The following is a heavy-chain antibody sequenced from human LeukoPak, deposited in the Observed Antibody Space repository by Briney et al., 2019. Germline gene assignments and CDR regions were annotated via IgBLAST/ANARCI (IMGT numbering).Heavy chain of an antibody. J-gene: IGHJ4*02. D-gene: IGHD3-22*01. Sequence: PGGSLRLSCAASGFTFSSYAMSWVRQAPGKGLEWVSAISGSGGSTYYADSVKGRFTISRDNSRNTLYLQMNSLRAEDTAVYYCAKGSYDSANGALDYWGQGTLVTVSS. CDR2: ISGSGGST. CDR3: AKGSYDSANGALDY. CDR1: GFTFSSYA. V-gene: IGHV3-23*01.